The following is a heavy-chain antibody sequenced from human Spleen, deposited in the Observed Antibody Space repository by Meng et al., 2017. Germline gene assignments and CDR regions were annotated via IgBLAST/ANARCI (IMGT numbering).Heavy chain of an antibody. Sequence: GESLKISCVASGFTFSSYEMNGVRQAPGKGLEGVSYIVNRGATVYYADSVKGRFTSSRDNAKNSLYLQMNSLRAEDTAVYYCARTSREQWLRLYFFDFWGQGTLVTVSS. CDR3: ARTSREQWLRLYFFDF. CDR2: IVNRGATV. D-gene: IGHD5-12*01. J-gene: IGHJ4*02. V-gene: IGHV3-48*03. CDR1: GFTFSSYE.